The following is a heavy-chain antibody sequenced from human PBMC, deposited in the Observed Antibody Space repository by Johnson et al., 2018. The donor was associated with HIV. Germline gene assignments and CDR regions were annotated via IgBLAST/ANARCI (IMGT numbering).Heavy chain of an antibody. CDR3: ARAYSYGAFDI. CDR1: GFTFSKYG. V-gene: IGHV3-33*01. D-gene: IGHD5-18*01. J-gene: IGHJ3*02. Sequence: QEQLVESGGGVVQPGGSLRLSCAASGFTFSKYGVHWVRQAPGKGLEWVAVIWSDGRNEYYEDSEKGRFTISRDNSKNTLYLQMNSLRAEDTAVYYCARAYSYGAFDIWGLGTKVTVSS. CDR2: IWSDGRNE.